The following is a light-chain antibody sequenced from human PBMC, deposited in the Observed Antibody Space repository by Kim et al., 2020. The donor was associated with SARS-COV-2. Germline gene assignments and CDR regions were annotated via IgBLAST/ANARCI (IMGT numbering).Light chain of an antibody. J-gene: IGLJ1*01. Sequence: QSITISCTGASSDVGGYNYVSWYQQHPGKAPKLMIYDVSNRPSGVSNRFSGSKSGNTASLTISGLQAEDEADYYCSSYTSSSTPYVFGTGTKVTVL. CDR3: SSYTSSSTPYV. CDR1: SSDVGGYNY. CDR2: DVS. V-gene: IGLV2-14*03.